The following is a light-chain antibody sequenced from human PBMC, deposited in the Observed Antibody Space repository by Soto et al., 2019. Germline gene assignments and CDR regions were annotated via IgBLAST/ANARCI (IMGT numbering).Light chain of an antibody. V-gene: IGKV3-20*01. J-gene: IGKJ1*01. CDR2: GAS. CDR3: QQYDYSPWT. CDR1: QSVSSNY. Sequence: EIVLTQSPGTLSLSPGERATLSCRASQSVSSNYLAWYQQKPGQAPRLLIYGASSRATAIPDRFSGSGSGTDFTLAISRLEPEDIAIYYCQQYDYSPWTFGQGTKVEI.